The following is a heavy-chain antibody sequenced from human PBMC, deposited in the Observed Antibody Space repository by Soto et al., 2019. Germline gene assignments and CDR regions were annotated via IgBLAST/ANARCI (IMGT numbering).Heavy chain of an antibody. CDR2: INSDGSST. CDR1: GFTFSRSW. D-gene: IGHD6-13*01. J-gene: IGHJ4*02. Sequence: EVQLVESGGGLVQPGGSLRLSCAASGFTFSRSWMHWVRQAPGKGLVWVSRINSDGSSTNYADSVKGRFNIYRDNAKNTRFLQMNSLRVEDTAVDYCARDAYSSSWYVDDWGQGTLVTVSS. CDR3: ARDAYSSSWYVDD. V-gene: IGHV3-74*01.